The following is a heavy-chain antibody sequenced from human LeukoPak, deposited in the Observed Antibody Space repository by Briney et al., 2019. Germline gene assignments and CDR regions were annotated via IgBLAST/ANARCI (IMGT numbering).Heavy chain of an antibody. CDR1: TYPLTDLS. V-gene: IGHV1-24*01. CDR3: ATSWPATSYDAFHI. Sequence: ASVKVSCKVSTYPLTDLSLHWVRQPPGKGLEWMGGFDPEDGEPVYAQKFQGRVSMTEDTSTDTAYMELNSLRSDDTAVYYCATSWPATSYDAFHIWGQGTMVTVSS. D-gene: IGHD6-13*01. CDR2: FDPEDGEP. J-gene: IGHJ3*02.